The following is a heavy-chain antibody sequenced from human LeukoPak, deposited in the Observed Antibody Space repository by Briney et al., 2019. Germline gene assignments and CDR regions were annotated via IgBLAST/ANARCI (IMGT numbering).Heavy chain of an antibody. V-gene: IGHV3-23*01. D-gene: IGHD3-10*01. Sequence: GGSLRLSCAASEFPFTTYEVNWVRQAPGKGLEWVAYISDSGSNTDYADSVKGRFTISRDNSKNTLYLQMNSLRAEDTAVYYCAKDGEVLLWFGELSVAADYMDVWGKGTTVTVSS. J-gene: IGHJ6*03. CDR2: ISDSGSNT. CDR3: AKDGEVLLWFGELSVAADYMDV. CDR1: EFPFTTYE.